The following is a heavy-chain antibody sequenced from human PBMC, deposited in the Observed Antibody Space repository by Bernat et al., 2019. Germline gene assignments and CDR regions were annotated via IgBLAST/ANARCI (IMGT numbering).Heavy chain of an antibody. CDR2: FSAYNGNT. D-gene: IGHD3-22*01. CDR3: ARDPPMNYDSSGFGY. CDR1: GYTFTSYG. V-gene: IGHV1-18*01. J-gene: IGHJ4*02. Sequence: QVQLVQSGAEVKKPGASVKVSCKASGYTFTSYGISWVRQAPGQGLEWMGWFSAYNGNTNYAQKLQGRVTMTTDTSTSTAYMELRSLRSDDTAVYYCARDPPMNYDSSGFGYWGQGTLVTVSS.